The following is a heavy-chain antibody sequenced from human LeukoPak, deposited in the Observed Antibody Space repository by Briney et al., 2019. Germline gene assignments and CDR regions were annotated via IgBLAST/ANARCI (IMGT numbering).Heavy chain of an antibody. J-gene: IGHJ4*02. D-gene: IGHD1-26*01. Sequence: GGSLRLSCAASGFTVSSNYMSWVRQAPGKGLEWVSVIYSGGSTYYADSVKGRFTISRDNSKNTLYLQMNSLRAEDTAVYYCARLSSGSYLNYWGQGTLVTVSS. CDR2: IYSGGST. V-gene: IGHV3-53*01. CDR1: GFTVSSNY. CDR3: ARLSSGSYLNY.